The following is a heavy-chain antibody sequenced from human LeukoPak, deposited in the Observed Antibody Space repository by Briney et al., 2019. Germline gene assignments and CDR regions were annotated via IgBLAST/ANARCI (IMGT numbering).Heavy chain of an antibody. V-gene: IGHV4-39*07. CDR3: ARISLTGYAPISGYFDY. CDR1: GFTFSSYG. CDR2: IYYSGST. D-gene: IGHD3-9*01. Sequence: PGGSLRLSCAASGFTFSSYGMNWVRQPPGKGLEWIGSIYYSGSTYYNPSLKSRVTISVDTSKKQFSLKLSSVTAADTAVYYCARISLTGYAPISGYFDYWGQGTLVTVSS. J-gene: IGHJ4*02.